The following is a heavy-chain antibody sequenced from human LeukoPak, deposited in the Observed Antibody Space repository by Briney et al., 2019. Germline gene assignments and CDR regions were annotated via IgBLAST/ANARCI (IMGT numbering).Heavy chain of an antibody. CDR1: GYSISSYY. V-gene: IGHV4-4*09. Sequence: SETLSLTCTVSGYSISSYYWSWVRQPPGKGLEWIGYIYASGSTNYNPSFKSRVTISVDTSKNQFSLRLSSVTAADTAVYYCADPGGDFDYWGQGTLVTVSS. D-gene: IGHD3-16*01. CDR2: IYASGST. J-gene: IGHJ4*02. CDR3: ADPGGDFDY.